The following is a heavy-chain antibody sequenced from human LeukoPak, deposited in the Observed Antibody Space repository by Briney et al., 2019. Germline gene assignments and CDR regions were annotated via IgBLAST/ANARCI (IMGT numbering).Heavy chain of an antibody. CDR1: GFTFRSYS. CDR2: ISSSSSTI. CDR3: ARDKPSNMVRGVIAFDY. Sequence: GGSLRLSCAASGFTFRSYSMNWVRQAPGKGLEWVSYISSSSSTIYYADSVKGRFTISRDNAKNSLYLQMNSLRAEDTAVYYCARDKPSNMVRGVIAFDYWGQGTLVTVSS. D-gene: IGHD3-10*01. V-gene: IGHV3-48*01. J-gene: IGHJ4*02.